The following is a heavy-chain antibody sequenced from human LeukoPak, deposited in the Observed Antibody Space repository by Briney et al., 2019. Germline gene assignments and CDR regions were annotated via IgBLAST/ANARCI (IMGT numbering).Heavy chain of an antibody. D-gene: IGHD3-22*01. CDR2: INPNSGGT. CDR1: GYTFTGYY. J-gene: IGHJ3*02. V-gene: IGHV1-2*02. CDR3: ASTITMIEDDAFDI. Sequence: ASVKVSCKASGYTFTGYYMHWVRQAPGQGPEWMGWINPNSGGTNYAQKFQGRVAVTRDTSISTAYMELSRLRSDDTAVYYCASTITMIEDDAFDIWGQGTMVTVSS.